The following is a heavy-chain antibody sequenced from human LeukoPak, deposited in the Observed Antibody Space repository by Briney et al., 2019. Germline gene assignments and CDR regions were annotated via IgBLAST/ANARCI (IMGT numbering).Heavy chain of an antibody. V-gene: IGHV4-30-2*01. CDR2: IYHSGST. D-gene: IGHD5-12*01. J-gene: IGHJ3*02. CDR1: AGSISSGGYS. CDR3: ASGNTGYDRDSFDI. Sequence: SQTMSLTCAVSAGSISSGGYSCSWVRQPPGEGLEWVGYIYHSGSTYYNPSLQSRVTISLDRSKNQFSLKLSSMTAADTTVYYCASGNTGYDRDSFDIWGQGTMVTVSS.